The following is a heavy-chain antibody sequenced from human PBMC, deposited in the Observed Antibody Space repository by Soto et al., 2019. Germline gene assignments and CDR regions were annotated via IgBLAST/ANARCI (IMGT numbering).Heavy chain of an antibody. V-gene: IGHV3-7*01. D-gene: IGHD1-1*01. CDR1: GFTFRTYW. J-gene: IGHJ6*02. Sequence: QLVESGGGLVQPGGSLRLSCRASGFTFRTYWMSWVRQVPGKGLEWVANIKQDGSETTYLPSVKGRFTVSRDNTKNSLDLQMNSLRAEDTAVYYCTSEVYEERQRQFYYHGMDVWGQGTTVIVSS. CDR2: IKQDGSET. CDR3: TSEVYEERQRQFYYHGMDV.